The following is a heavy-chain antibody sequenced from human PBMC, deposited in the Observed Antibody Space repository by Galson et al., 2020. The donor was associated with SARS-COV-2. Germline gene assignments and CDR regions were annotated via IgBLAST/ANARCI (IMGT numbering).Heavy chain of an antibody. J-gene: IGHJ1*01. CDR3: ARESR. V-gene: IGHV4-61*02. CDR1: GGSIISGAYY. Sequence: LSLTCTVSGGSIISGAYYWSWIRQPAGKGLEWIGRIYTTTGGTNYNPSLKSRVTISVDTSKNQFSLRLTSVTAADTAVYYCARESRWG. CDR2: IYTTTGGT.